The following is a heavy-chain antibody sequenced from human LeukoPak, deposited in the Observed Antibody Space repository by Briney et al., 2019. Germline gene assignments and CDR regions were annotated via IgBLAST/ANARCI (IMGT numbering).Heavy chain of an antibody. D-gene: IGHD6-13*01. CDR1: GGSISSYY. Sequence: SETLSLPCTVSGGSISSYYWSWIRQPAGEGREWIGRIYTSGSTNYNPSLKSRVTMSVDTSKNQFSLKLSSVTAADTAVYYCARERIAAAGTLIWFDPWGQGTLVTVSS. J-gene: IGHJ5*02. V-gene: IGHV4-4*07. CDR3: ARERIAAAGTLIWFDP. CDR2: IYTSGST.